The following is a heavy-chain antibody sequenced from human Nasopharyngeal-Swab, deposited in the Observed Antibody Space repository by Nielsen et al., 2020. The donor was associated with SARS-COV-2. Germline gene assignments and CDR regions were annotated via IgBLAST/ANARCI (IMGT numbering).Heavy chain of an antibody. CDR1: GFTFSSYS. CDR2: IYSGGST. D-gene: IGHD3-22*01. Sequence: GESLKISCAASGFTFSSYSMSWVRQAPGKGLEWVSVIYSGGSTYYADSVKGRFIISRDNSKNTLYLQMNSLRAEDTAVYYCARVVTMISYYYYGMDVWGQGTTVTVSS. V-gene: IGHV3-53*01. J-gene: IGHJ6*02. CDR3: ARVVTMISYYYYGMDV.